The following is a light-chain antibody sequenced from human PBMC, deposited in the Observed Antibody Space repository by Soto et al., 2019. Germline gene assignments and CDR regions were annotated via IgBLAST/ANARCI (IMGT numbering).Light chain of an antibody. CDR2: GAS. J-gene: IGKJ1*01. CDR3: QHYNSYSEA. Sequence: EIVLTQSPGTLSLSPGETATLSCRASLTVGSRYLAWYQQKPGQAPRLLIYGASTRATGAPARFSGRGSGTEFTLTISSLQPDDFATYYCQHYNSYSEAFGQGTKVDI. CDR1: LTVGSRY. V-gene: IGKV3-20*01.